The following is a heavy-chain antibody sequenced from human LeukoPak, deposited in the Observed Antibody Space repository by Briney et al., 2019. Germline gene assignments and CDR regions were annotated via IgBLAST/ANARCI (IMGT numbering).Heavy chain of an antibody. CDR2: INHSGST. V-gene: IGHV4-34*01. Sequence: PSETLSLTCAVYGGSFSGYYWSWIRQPPGKGLEWIGEINHSGSTNYNPSLKSRVTISVDTSKNQFSLKLSSVTAADTAVYYCARGGGYDSSGYYSNKNYYFDYWGQGTLVTVSS. CDR1: GGSFSGYY. J-gene: IGHJ4*02. D-gene: IGHD3-22*01. CDR3: ARGGGYDSSGYYSNKNYYFDY.